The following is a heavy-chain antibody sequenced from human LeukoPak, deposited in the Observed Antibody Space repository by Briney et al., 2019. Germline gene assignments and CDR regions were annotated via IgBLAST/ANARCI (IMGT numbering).Heavy chain of an antibody. Sequence: SVKVSCKASGGTFSSYAISWVRQAPGQGLEWMGVIIPIFGTANYAQKFQGRVTITEDESTSTAYMELSRLRSEDTAVYYCARGIVVVPAAISDRGYYYYMDVWGKGTTVTVSS. CDR1: GGTFSSYA. CDR2: IIPIFGTA. V-gene: IGHV1-69*01. D-gene: IGHD2-2*02. J-gene: IGHJ6*03. CDR3: ARGIVVVPAAISDRGYYYYMDV.